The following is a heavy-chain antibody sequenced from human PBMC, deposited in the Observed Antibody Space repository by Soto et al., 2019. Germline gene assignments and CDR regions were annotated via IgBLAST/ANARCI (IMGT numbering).Heavy chain of an antibody. Sequence: PGGSLRLSCAASGFTFSDYYMSWIRQAPGKGLEWVGRIKSKVDGGTADFAAPVKGRFTISRDDSQKTVYLQMNNLRSEDTAVYYCNTDLLDVWGHGTTVTVSS. CDR1: GFTFSDYY. J-gene: IGHJ6*02. CDR2: IKSKVDGGTA. V-gene: IGHV3-15*05. CDR3: NTDLLDV.